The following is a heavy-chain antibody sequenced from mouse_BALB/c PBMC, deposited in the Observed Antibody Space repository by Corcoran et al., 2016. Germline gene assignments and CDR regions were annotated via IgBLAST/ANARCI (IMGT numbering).Heavy chain of an antibody. J-gene: IGHJ3*01. CDR2: INTYTGEP. V-gene: IGHV9-3-1*01. Sequence: QIQLVQSGPELKKPGETVKISYKASGYTFTNYGMNWVKQAPGKGLKWMGWINTYTGEPTYADDFKGRFAFSLETSASTAYLQINNLKNEDTATYFCARPLGYYGSSFAYWGQGTLVTVSA. CDR1: GYTFTNYG. CDR3: ARPLGYYGSSFAY. D-gene: IGHD1-1*01.